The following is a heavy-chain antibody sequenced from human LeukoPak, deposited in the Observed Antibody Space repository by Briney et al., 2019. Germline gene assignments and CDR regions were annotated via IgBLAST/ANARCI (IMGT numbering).Heavy chain of an antibody. CDR3: ASGRSYYGSGRNFDY. Sequence: SETLSLTCTVSGGSISSYYWSWIRQPPGKGLEWIGEINHSGSTNYNPSLKSRVTISVDTSKNQFSLKLSSVTAADTAVYYCASGRSYYGSGRNFDYWGQGTLVTVSS. D-gene: IGHD3-10*01. CDR1: GGSISSYY. CDR2: INHSGST. V-gene: IGHV4-34*01. J-gene: IGHJ4*02.